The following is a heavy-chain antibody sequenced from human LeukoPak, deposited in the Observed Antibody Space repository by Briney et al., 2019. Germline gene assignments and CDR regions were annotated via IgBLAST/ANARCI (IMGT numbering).Heavy chain of an antibody. V-gene: IGHV3-21*01. CDR1: GFTFSSYS. CDR2: ISSSSSYV. D-gene: IGHD3-3*01. CDR3: ARGSGVVITPDAFDI. Sequence: GGSLRLSCAASGFTFSSYSMNWVRQAPGKGLEWVSSISSSSSYVYYADSVNGRFTISRDNAKNSLYLQMNSLRAEDTAVYYCARGSGVVITPDAFDIWGQGTMVTVSS. J-gene: IGHJ3*02.